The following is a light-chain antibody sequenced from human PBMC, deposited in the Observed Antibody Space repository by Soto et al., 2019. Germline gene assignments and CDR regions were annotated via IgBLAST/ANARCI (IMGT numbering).Light chain of an antibody. CDR3: QTWSTDIRV. Sequence: QAVVTQPPSASASLGASVKLTCTLSSGHNSYAIAWHQQQPEKGSRYLMKLNSDGSHSKGDGIPDRFSGSSSGAERYLTISSLQSEDEADYYCQTWSTDIRVFGGGTKVTVL. J-gene: IGLJ3*02. V-gene: IGLV4-69*01. CDR2: LNSDGSH. CDR1: SGHNSYA.